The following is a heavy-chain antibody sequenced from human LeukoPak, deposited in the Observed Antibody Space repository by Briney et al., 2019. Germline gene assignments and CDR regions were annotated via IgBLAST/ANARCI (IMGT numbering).Heavy chain of an antibody. V-gene: IGHV1-2*02. Sequence: ASVKVSCKASGYTFTVYYMHWGRQAPGQGLEWMGWINPNSGGTNYAQKFQGRVTMTRDTSISTAYMELSRLRSDDTAVYYCARDHPGEDTVTNYYSYYYMDVWGKGTTVTVSS. D-gene: IGHD4-11*01. CDR1: GYTFTVYY. CDR3: ARDHPGEDTVTNYYSYYYMDV. CDR2: INPNSGGT. J-gene: IGHJ6*03.